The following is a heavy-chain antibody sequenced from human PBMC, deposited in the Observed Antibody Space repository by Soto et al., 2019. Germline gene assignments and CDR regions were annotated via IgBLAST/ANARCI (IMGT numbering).Heavy chain of an antibody. J-gene: IGHJ4*02. D-gene: IGHD6-13*01. CDR1: GFTFSIYA. Sequence: EVQLLESGGGLVQPGGSLRLSCAAAGFTFSIYAMSWVRQAPGKGLEWVSAISGSGGRTYYAESVKGRFTISRDHSKNTLYLQMNSLRAADTAVYYCAKATRGGAATSIRDYWGQGALVTVSS. V-gene: IGHV3-23*01. CDR2: ISGSGGRT. CDR3: AKATRGGAATSIRDY.